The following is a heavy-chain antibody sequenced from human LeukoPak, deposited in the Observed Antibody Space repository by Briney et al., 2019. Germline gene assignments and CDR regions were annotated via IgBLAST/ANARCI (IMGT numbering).Heavy chain of an antibody. V-gene: IGHV3-30-3*01. J-gene: IGHJ3*02. CDR2: ISYDGSNK. CDR1: GFTFSYYA. CDR3: AKDTTVIRKVTRGGAFDI. Sequence: GGSLRLSCVASGFTFSYYAMHWVRQAPGKGLEWVTLISYDGSNKYYADSVKGRFTISRDNSKNTLYLQMYSLRVEDTAIYYCAKDTTVIRKVTRGGAFDIWGQGTTVTVSS. D-gene: IGHD3-10*01.